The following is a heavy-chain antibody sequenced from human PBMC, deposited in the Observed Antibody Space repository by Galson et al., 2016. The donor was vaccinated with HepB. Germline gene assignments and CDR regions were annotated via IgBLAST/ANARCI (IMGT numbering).Heavy chain of an antibody. D-gene: IGHD5-18*01. Sequence: ETLSLTCAVYGESFSGSWSWIRQPPGKELEWIGEVNQSGGTNYNPSLKSRVTISVDTSKNQFSLKRSSATAADTAVYYCARGRGHSYGLRSFDYWGLGTLVTVSS. CDR3: ARGRGHSYGLRSFDY. CDR1: GESFSGS. V-gene: IGHV4-34*01. CDR2: VNQSGGT. J-gene: IGHJ4*02.